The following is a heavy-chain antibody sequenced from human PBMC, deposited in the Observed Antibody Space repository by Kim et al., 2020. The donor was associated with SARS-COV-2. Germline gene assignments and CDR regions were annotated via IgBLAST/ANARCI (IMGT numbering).Heavy chain of an antibody. D-gene: IGHD3-9*01. Sequence: ASVKVSCKASGYTFTSYGISWVRQAPGQGLEWMGWISAYNGNTNYAQKLQGRVTMTTDTSTSTAYMELRSLRSDDTAVYYCARVGYDILTGYFYYFDYWGQGTLVTVSS. CDR2: ISAYNGNT. J-gene: IGHJ4*02. V-gene: IGHV1-18*01. CDR3: ARVGYDILTGYFYYFDY. CDR1: GYTFTSYG.